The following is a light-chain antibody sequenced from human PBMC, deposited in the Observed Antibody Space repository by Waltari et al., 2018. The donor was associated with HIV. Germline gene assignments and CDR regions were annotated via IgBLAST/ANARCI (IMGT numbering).Light chain of an antibody. CDR2: GNN. CDR3: QSYDSSLVI. CDR1: SSNVGAGYD. V-gene: IGLV1-40*01. Sequence: QSVLTQPPSVSGAPGQRVTISCTGSSSNVGAGYDVHWYQQLPGTTPKLPVYGNNNRPSGVPDRCSGSKSGTSASLAITGLQADDEADYYCQSYDSSLVIFGGGTKLTVL. J-gene: IGLJ2*01.